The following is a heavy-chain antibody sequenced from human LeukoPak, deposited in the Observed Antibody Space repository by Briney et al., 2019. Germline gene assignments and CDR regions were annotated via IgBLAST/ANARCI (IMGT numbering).Heavy chain of an antibody. J-gene: IGHJ6*02. D-gene: IGHD6-13*01. CDR2: ISGSGGST. Sequence: GGSLRLSCAASGFTFSSYAMSWVRQAPGKGLEWVSAISGSGGSTYYADSVKGRFTISRDNSKNTLYLQMNSLRAEDTAVYYCAKEEEAGSSSWSGVLVPKYYYYYGMDVWGQGTTVTVSS. CDR3: AKEEEAGSSSWSGVLVPKYYYYYGMDV. V-gene: IGHV3-23*01. CDR1: GFTFSSYA.